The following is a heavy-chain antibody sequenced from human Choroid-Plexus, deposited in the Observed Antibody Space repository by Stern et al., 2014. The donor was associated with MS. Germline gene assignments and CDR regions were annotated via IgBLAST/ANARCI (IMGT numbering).Heavy chain of an antibody. CDR2: ISYDGSK. V-gene: IGHV3-30*18. CDR3: AKDRQYLTFFFDF. J-gene: IGHJ4*02. D-gene: IGHD2/OR15-2a*01. CDR1: GFSFSSFG. Sequence: MQLVESGGGVVQPGRPLRLPCGASGFSFSSFGMHWVRQAPGKGLGWVALISYDGSKDYADSVKGRFAISSDNSKNTLYLQMNSLRAEDTAVYYCAKDRQYLTFFFDFWGQGSLVTVSS.